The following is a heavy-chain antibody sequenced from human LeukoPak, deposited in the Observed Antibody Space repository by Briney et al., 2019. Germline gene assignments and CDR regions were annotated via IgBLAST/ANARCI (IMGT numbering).Heavy chain of an antibody. D-gene: IGHD3-10*01. CDR1: GGSISSYY. Sequence: SETLSLTCTVSGGSISSYYWSWIRQPPGKGLEWIGYIYYSGSTNYNPSLKSRVTISVDTSKNQCSLKLSSVTAADTAVYYCARASADYYGSGSTPFDYWGQGTLVTVSS. V-gene: IGHV4-59*01. CDR3: ARASADYYGSGSTPFDY. CDR2: IYYSGST. J-gene: IGHJ4*02.